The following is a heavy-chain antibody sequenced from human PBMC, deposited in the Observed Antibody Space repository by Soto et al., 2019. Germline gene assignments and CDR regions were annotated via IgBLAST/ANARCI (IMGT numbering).Heavy chain of an antibody. Sequence: QAQLVQSGAEVKKPGASVKVSCKASGYTFSSYGISWVRQAPGHGLEWLGWISPYNDDTNYAQKLQDRVTMTTDTSTRPSYMDLRSLRPDDTAIYYCARGSHYDSSGSRNYHYYGMDVWGQGTTVNVSS. CDR2: ISPYNDDT. J-gene: IGHJ6*02. D-gene: IGHD3-22*01. CDR1: GYTFSSYG. CDR3: ARGSHYDSSGSRNYHYYGMDV. V-gene: IGHV1-18*01.